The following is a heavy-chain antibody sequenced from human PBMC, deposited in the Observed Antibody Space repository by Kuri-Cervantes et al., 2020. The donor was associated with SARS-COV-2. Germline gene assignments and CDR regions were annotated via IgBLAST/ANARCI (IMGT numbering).Heavy chain of an antibody. J-gene: IGHJ5*02. CDR1: GGSFSGYY. CDR3: ARGCNRITIFGVLNIPAAENWFDP. CDR2: ISHSGTT. D-gene: IGHD3-3*01. Sequence: ESLKISCAVYGGSFSGYYWSWIRQPPGKGLEWIGEISHSGTTNHNPSLKSRLSISLDTSKNQFSLKLSSVTAADTAVYYCARGCNRITIFGVLNIPAAENWFDPWGQGTLVTVSS. V-gene: IGHV4-34*01.